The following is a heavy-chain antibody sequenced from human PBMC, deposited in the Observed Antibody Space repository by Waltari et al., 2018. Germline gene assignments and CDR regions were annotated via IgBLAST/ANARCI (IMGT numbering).Heavy chain of an antibody. J-gene: IGHJ5*02. Sequence: EVQLVETGGGLIQPGGSLKLSCAASGFSVTDNYMSWFRQAPGKGLEGVSVMFSGDRTYYADAVKGRFIISRDKSTNTLYLQMNSLTVEDTALYYCARGGTVDSSWYDHWGQGTLVRVSS. CDR3: ARGGTVDSSWYDH. CDR2: MFSGDRT. D-gene: IGHD4-4*01. V-gene: IGHV3-53*02. CDR1: GFSVTDNY.